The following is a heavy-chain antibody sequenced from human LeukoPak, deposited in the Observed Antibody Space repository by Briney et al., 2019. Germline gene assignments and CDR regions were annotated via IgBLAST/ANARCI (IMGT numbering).Heavy chain of an antibody. J-gene: IGHJ4*02. V-gene: IGHV3-33*06. CDR3: AKDQGGKNYFDY. D-gene: IGHD3-16*01. CDR2: IWHDGSKK. CDR1: GFTFSNYG. Sequence: GGSLRLSCAASGFTFSNYGMHWVRQAPGKGLEWVEVIWHDGSKKYYADSVKGRFTISRDNSKNTLYLQMNSLRAEDTAVYYCAKDQGGKNYFDYWGQGTLVTVSS.